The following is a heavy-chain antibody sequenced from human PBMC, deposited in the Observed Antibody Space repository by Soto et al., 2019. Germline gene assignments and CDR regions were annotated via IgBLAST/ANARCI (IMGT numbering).Heavy chain of an antibody. V-gene: IGHV3-74*01. D-gene: IGHD3-16*01. J-gene: IGHJ5*02. CDR3: ARVKLRSYDWVDP. Sequence: EVQLVESGGDLVQPGGSLRLSCAASGFTFSNYWMHWVRQAPGKGLMWVSRINTDGSRATYADSVQGQFGISRDNAKNTVYLQMNSLRAEDTAVYYCARVKLRSYDWVDPWGQGTLVTVSS. CDR1: GFTFSNYW. CDR2: INTDGSRA.